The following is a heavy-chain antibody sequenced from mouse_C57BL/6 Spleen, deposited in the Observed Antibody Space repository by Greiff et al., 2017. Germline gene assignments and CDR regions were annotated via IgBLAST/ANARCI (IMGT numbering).Heavy chain of an antibody. V-gene: IGHV1-55*01. Sequence: QVQLKQPGAELVKPGASVKMSCKASGYTFTSYWITWVKQRPGQGLEWIGDIYPGSGSTNYNEKFKSKATLTVDTSSSTAYMQRSSLTSEDSAVYYCARSAQRAQAPAWFAYWGQGTLVTVSA. D-gene: IGHD3-2*02. CDR2: IYPGSGST. CDR1: GYTFTSYW. J-gene: IGHJ3*01. CDR3: ARSAQRAQAPAWFAY.